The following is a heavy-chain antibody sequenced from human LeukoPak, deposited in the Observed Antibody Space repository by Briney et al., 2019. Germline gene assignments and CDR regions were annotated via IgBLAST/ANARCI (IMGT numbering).Heavy chain of an antibody. J-gene: IGHJ1*01. CDR2: INAGNGNT. D-gene: IGHD6-19*01. CDR3: ARDPSSGWYGPPEYFQH. V-gene: IGHV1-3*01. Sequence: GASVKVSCKASGYTFTSYAMHWVRQAPGQRLEWMGWINAGNGNTTYSQKFQGRVTITRDTSASTAYMELSSLRSEDTAVYYCARDPSSGWYGPPEYFQHWGQGTLVTVSS. CDR1: GYTFTSYA.